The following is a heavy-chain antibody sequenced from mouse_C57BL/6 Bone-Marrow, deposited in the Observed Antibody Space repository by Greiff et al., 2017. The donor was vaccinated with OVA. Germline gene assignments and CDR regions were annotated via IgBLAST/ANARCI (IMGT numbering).Heavy chain of an antibody. J-gene: IGHJ4*01. D-gene: IGHD2-4*01. CDR3: TRLGDYPYAMDY. CDR2: IDPETGGT. V-gene: IGHV1-15*01. Sequence: QVQLQQSGAELVRPGASVTLSCKASGYTFTDYEMHWVKQTPVHGLEWIGAIDPETGGTAYNQKFKGEAILTADKSSSTAYMELRSLTSEDSAVYYCTRLGDYPYAMDYWGQGTSVTVSS. CDR1: GYTFTDYE.